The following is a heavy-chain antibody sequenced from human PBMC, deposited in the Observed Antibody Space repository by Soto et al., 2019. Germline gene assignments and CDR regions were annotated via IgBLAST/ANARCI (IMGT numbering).Heavy chain of an antibody. V-gene: IGHV4-30-4*01. CDR1: GGSIGSGEYY. CDR3: ARERPDGCRLDP. D-gene: IGHD6-19*01. CDR2: IYYSGST. Sequence: SETLSLTCTVSGGSIGSGEYYWSWIRQPPGKGPEWIGYIYYSGSTYYNPSLKSRVTISVDTSKNQFSLRLSSVTAADSAVYYCARERPDGCRLDPWGQGTLVTVSS. J-gene: IGHJ5*02.